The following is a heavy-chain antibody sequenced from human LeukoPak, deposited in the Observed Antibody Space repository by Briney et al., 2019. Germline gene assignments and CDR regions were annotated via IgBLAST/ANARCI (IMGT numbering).Heavy chain of an antibody. CDR1: GYTFTSCG. V-gene: IGHV1-18*01. CDR3: ARVNGPMITFGGAIDY. D-gene: IGHD3-16*01. CDR2: ISAYNGNT. Sequence: ASVKVSCKASGYTFTSCGISWVRQAPGQGLEWMGWISAYNGNTDYAQKLQGRVTMTTDTSTSTAYMELRSLRSDDTAVYYCARVNGPMITFGGAIDYWGQGTLVTVSS. J-gene: IGHJ4*02.